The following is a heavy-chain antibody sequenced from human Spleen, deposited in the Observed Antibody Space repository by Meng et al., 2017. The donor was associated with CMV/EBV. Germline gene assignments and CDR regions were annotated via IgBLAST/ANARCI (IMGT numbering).Heavy chain of an antibody. CDR3: ARGGAYSGYDSIDY. CDR2: INPNSGGA. Sequence: SGYNFTDYYIHWVRQAPGQGLEWMGRINPNSGGAYYAQKFQGRVTMTRDTSISTAYMELSRLRSDDTAVYYCARGGAYSGYDSIDYWGQGTLVTVSS. J-gene: IGHJ4*02. V-gene: IGHV1-2*06. D-gene: IGHD5-12*01. CDR1: GYNFTDYY.